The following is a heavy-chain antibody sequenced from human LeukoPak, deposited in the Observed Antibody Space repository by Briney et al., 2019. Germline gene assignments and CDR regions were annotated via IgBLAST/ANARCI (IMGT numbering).Heavy chain of an antibody. CDR1: GGSISSNRYY. J-gene: IGHJ4*02. D-gene: IGHD2-21*01. Sequence: PSETLSLTCSVSGGSISSNRYYWGWIRQPPGKGLEWIGGIYNSGSTYYNPSLESRVTVSVDRTKNQFSLKLTSVTASDTAVYYCARHVASYDFDFWGQGALVTVSS. V-gene: IGHV4-39*01. CDR2: IYNSGST. CDR3: ARHVASYDFDF.